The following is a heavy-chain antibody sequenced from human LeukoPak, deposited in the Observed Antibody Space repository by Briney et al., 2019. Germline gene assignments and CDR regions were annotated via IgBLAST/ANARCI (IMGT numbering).Heavy chain of an antibody. J-gene: IGHJ6*03. CDR1: GASISSYY. D-gene: IGHD3-22*01. CDR2: TFYSGST. Sequence: SETLSLTCTVSGASISSYYWSWTRQPPGKGLEWIGYTFYSGSTNYNPSLKSRVTISVDTSKNQFSLKLSSVTAADTAVYYCARHWDSSGYFPYYYMDVWGKGTTVTISS. V-gene: IGHV4-59*08. CDR3: ARHWDSSGYFPYYYMDV.